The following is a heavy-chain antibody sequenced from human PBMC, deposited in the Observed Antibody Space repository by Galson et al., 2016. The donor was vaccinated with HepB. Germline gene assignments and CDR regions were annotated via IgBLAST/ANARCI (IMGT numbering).Heavy chain of an antibody. CDR1: GVSLNNNAMA. V-gene: IGHV2-5*01. J-gene: IGHJ4*02. D-gene: IGHD1-1*01. CDR2: LYSNDDK. CDR3: AHSKRLGVFTLFDS. Sequence: PALVKPTQTLTLTCTLSGVSLNNNAMAVGWIRQPPGKALGWLALLYSNDDKRYSPSLSSRVTITRDTSKNQVVLTMTNLEPLDTATYFCAHSKRLGVFTLFDSWVQGTLVTVSS.